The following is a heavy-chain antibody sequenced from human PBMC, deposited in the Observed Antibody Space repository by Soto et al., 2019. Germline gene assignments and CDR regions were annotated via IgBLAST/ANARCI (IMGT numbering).Heavy chain of an antibody. CDR1: GYSFTSNW. CDR3: ATRGGGRFSYYYGMDV. CDR2: IYPGDSDT. J-gene: IGHJ6*02. D-gene: IGHD1-26*01. V-gene: IGHV5-51*01. Sequence: GESLKISCKGSGYSFTSNWIGWVRQMPGKGLEWMGIIYPGDSDTGYSPSFQGQVTISADKSISTAYLQWSSLKASDTAMYYCATRGGGRFSYYYGMDVWGQGTTVTVSS.